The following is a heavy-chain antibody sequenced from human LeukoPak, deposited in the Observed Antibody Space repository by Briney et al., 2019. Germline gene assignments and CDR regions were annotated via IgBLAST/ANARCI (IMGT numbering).Heavy chain of an antibody. D-gene: IGHD3-10*01. Sequence: GRSLRLSCAASGFTFSSYGMHWVRQAPGKGLEWVAVISYDGSNKYYADSVKGRFTISRDNSKNTLYLQMNSLRAEDTAVYYCAKDPTKMLRGVTYYFDYWGQGTLVTVSS. CDR3: AKDPTKMLRGVTYYFDY. CDR2: ISYDGSNK. CDR1: GFTFSSYG. V-gene: IGHV3-30*18. J-gene: IGHJ4*02.